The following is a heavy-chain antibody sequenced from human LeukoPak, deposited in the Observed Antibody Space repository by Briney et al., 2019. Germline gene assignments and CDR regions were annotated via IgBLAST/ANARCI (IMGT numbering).Heavy chain of an antibody. CDR2: INPSGGST. CDR1: GYTFTSYY. CDR3: ARDFGYCSGGSCYPINWFDP. V-gene: IGHV1-46*01. D-gene: IGHD2-15*01. Sequence: ASVKVSCKASGYTFTSYYMHWVRQAPGQGLEWMGVINPSGGSTSYAQKFQGRVTMTRDMSTSTVYMELSSLRSDDTAVYYCARDFGYCSGGSCYPINWFDPWGQGTLVTVSS. J-gene: IGHJ5*02.